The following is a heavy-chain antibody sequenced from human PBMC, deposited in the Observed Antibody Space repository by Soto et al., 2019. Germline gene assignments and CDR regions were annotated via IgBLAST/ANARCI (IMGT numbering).Heavy chain of an antibody. Sequence: EVQLLESGGGSVHPGESLRLSCAASGFTFSDFAMAWVRQAPGKGLEWVSSASASGSGTYYADSVKGRFTISRDNSKNTLFLHMTNLRAVDTALYFCAKGRPGVAAAPDYWGQGTLVTVSS. V-gene: IGHV3-23*01. CDR2: ASASGSGT. D-gene: IGHD2-21*01. J-gene: IGHJ4*02. CDR3: AKGRPGVAAAPDY. CDR1: GFTFSDFA.